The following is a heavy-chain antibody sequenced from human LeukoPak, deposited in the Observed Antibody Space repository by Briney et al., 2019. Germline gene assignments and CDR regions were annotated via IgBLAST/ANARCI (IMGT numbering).Heavy chain of an antibody. D-gene: IGHD3-3*01. CDR1: GGTFSSYA. CDR2: IIPIFGTA. CDR3: ASEGGITIFGVVIINKGWFDP. V-gene: IGHV1-69*06. Sequence: GASVKVSCKASGGTFSSYAISWVRQAPGQGLEWMGGIIPIFGTANYAQKFQGRVTITADKSTSTAYMELSSLRSEDTAVYYCASEGGITIFGVVIINKGWFDPWGQGTLVTVSS. J-gene: IGHJ5*02.